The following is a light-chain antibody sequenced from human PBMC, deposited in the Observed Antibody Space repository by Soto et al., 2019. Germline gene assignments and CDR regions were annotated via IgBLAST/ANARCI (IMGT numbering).Light chain of an antibody. CDR1: DYIGTS. CDR3: QQGASFPLA. Sequence: DIQMTQSPSSVSASVGDTVTITCRASDYIGTSLAWYQKKPGKAPNLLIFAASSLQSGVPTRFSGSGSGTDFTLTISSLQPDDFATYFCQQGASFPLAFGGGTKVEIK. CDR2: AAS. V-gene: IGKV1-12*01. J-gene: IGKJ4*01.